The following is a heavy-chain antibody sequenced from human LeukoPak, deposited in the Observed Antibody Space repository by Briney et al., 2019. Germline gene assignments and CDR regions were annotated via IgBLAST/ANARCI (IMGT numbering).Heavy chain of an antibody. D-gene: IGHD6-19*01. CDR1: GFNYSDYY. J-gene: IGHJ4*02. CDR2: INQDGTEK. Sequence: GGSLRLSCEASGFNYSDYYVTWVRQAPGKGLEWVANINQDGTEKNYVDSVKGRFTISRDNAKKSLFLQMNNLRADDTAMYYCARDRGISGWPFDYWGQGTLVTVSS. CDR3: ARDRGISGWPFDY. V-gene: IGHV3-7*01.